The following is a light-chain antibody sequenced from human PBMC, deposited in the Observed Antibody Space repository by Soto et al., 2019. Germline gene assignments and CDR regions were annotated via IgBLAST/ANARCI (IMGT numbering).Light chain of an antibody. J-gene: IGKJ4*01. V-gene: IGKV3-20*01. Sequence: EIVLTQSPGTLSLSPGERATLSCRASQTVPKNFLAWYQQQPGQAPRLHFYGASTRATGIPDRFTGSGSATDFTLTINRLEPEDFAVYYCQQYASAPLTFGGGTKVEIK. CDR3: QQYASAPLT. CDR1: QTVPKNF. CDR2: GAS.